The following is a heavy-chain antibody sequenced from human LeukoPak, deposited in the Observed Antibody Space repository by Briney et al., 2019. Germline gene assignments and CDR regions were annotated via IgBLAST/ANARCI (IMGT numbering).Heavy chain of an antibody. V-gene: IGHV3-48*03. D-gene: IGHD6-19*01. CDR1: GFNFNTYE. CDR2: ICGRGTTK. Sequence: GGSLRLSCIASGFNFNTYEMNWVRQAPGKGLEWVSYICGRGTTKYYADSVKGRFTISRDSAENSLYLQMNDLRAEDTAVYYCARELEIAVAGTLGYWGQGTLVTVSS. CDR3: ARELEIAVAGTLGY. J-gene: IGHJ4*02.